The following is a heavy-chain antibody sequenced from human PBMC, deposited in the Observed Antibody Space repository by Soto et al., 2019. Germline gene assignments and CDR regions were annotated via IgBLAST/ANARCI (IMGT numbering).Heavy chain of an antibody. D-gene: IGHD5-18*01. Sequence: QVQLQESGPGLVKPSQTLSLTCSVSGAYISSGGYYWCWIRQLPGKGLEWIGYVDYSGSTNYNPSLKSQIPISGDTSNNQFSLRLTSVTTAHTAVYYCARRESGYMNGPPHYYDGVDGWGQGTRVPVSS. CDR3: ARRESGYMNGPPHYYDGVDG. J-gene: IGHJ6*02. V-gene: IGHV4-31*01. CDR1: GAYISSGGYY. CDR2: VDYSGST.